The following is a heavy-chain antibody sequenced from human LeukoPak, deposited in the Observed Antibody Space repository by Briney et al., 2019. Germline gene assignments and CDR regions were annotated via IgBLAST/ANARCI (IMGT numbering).Heavy chain of an antibody. CDR3: ARQAGSYYRFHY. D-gene: IGHD3-10*01. J-gene: IGHJ4*02. CDR2: IYHSGST. V-gene: IGHV4-38-2*01. CDR1: GYSISSGYY. Sequence: SETLSLTCAVSGYSISSGYYWGWIRQPPGKGLEWIGSIYHSGSTYYNPSLKSRVTISVDTSKNQFSLKLSSVTAADTAVYYCARQAGSYYRFHYWGQGTLVTVSS.